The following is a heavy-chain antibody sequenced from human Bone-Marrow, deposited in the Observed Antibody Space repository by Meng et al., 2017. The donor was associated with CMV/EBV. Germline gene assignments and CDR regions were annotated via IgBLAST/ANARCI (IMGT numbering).Heavy chain of an antibody. J-gene: IGHJ6*02. V-gene: IGHV1-18*01. CDR1: GYTFTSYG. D-gene: IGHD6-6*01. CDR2: ISAYNGNT. CDR3: ARLHSSSSLPLGYYGMDV. Sequence: ASVKVSCKASGYTFTSYGISWVRQAPGQGLEWMGWISAYNGNTNYAQKLQGRVTMTTDTSTSTAYMELRSLRSDDTAVYYCARLHSSSSLPLGYYGMDVWGQGTTVTVYS.